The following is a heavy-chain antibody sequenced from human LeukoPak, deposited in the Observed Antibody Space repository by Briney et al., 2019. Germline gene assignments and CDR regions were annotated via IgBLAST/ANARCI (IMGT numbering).Heavy chain of an antibody. CDR2: IYYSGST. J-gene: IGHJ4*02. CDR1: GGSISSYY. CDR3: ARHTRDGYNAFDS. D-gene: IGHD5-24*01. V-gene: IGHV4-59*08. Sequence: SETLSLTCTVSGGSISSYYWSWIRQPPGKGLEWIGYIYYSGSTNYNPSLKSRVTISADTPKNQFYLTLSSVTAADTAVYYCARHTRDGYNAFDSWGQATLVTVSS.